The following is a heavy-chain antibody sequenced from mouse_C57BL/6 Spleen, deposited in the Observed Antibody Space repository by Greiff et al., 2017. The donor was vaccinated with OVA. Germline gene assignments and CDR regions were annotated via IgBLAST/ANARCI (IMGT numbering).Heavy chain of an antibody. D-gene: IGHD2-4*01. V-gene: IGHV1-52*01. CDR1: GYTFTSYW. J-gene: IGHJ2*01. Sequence: QVQLQQPGAELVRPGSSVKLSCKASGYTFTSYWMHWVKQRPIQGLEWIGNIDPSDSATHYNQKFKDKATLTVDKSSSTAYMQLSSLTSDDSAVYYCARFFDYDEDYWGQGTTLTVSS. CDR3: ARFFDYDEDY. CDR2: IDPSDSAT.